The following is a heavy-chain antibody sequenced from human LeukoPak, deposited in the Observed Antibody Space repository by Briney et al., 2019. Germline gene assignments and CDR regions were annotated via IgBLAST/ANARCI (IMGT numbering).Heavy chain of an antibody. J-gene: IGHJ4*02. Sequence: KVSCKASGGTFSSYAISWVRQMPGKSLEWMGIIYPGDSDTKYSPSFQGQVTISADKSISTAYLQWSSLKASDTAMYYCARQGRVDTAMGLLDYWGQGTLVTVSS. V-gene: IGHV5-51*01. CDR2: IYPGDSDT. D-gene: IGHD5-18*01. CDR3: ARQGRVDTAMGLLDY. CDR1: GGTFSSYA.